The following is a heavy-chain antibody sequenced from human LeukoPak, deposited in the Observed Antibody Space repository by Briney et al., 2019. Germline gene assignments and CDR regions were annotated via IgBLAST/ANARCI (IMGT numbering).Heavy chain of an antibody. D-gene: IGHD4-23*01. CDR3: ARHRSAAGGTFDY. V-gene: IGHV4-39*01. CDR2: IYYSGST. Sequence: SETLSLTCTVSGGSISSSSYYWGWIRQPPGKGLEWIGSIYYSGSTYYNPSLKSRVTISIDKSKNQFSLKLSSVAAADTAVYYCARHRSAAGGTFDYWGQGTLVTVSS. CDR1: GGSISSSSYY. J-gene: IGHJ4*02.